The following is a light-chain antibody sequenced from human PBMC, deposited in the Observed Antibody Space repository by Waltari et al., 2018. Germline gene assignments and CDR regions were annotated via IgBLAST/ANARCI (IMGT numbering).Light chain of an antibody. Sequence: DIQMTQSPFSLSASVGDRVTITCRASQDINSWLAWYQQKPGKAPKLLIHKASSLQSGVPSRFSGSGSGTDFTLTISSLQPEDFTTYYCQQYNTVPWTFGQGTKVEIK. CDR1: QDINSW. V-gene: IGKV1-5*03. CDR2: KAS. CDR3: QQYNTVPWT. J-gene: IGKJ1*01.